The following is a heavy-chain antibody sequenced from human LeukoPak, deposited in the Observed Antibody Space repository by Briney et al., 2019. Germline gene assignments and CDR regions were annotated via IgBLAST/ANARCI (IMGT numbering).Heavy chain of an antibody. CDR3: ARTSHYVDIAATIPYGIYYFDY. J-gene: IGHJ4*02. V-gene: IGHV1-8*01. CDR1: GYTFTSYD. D-gene: IGHD5-12*01. CDR2: MNPNSGNT. Sequence: ASVKVSCKASGYTFTSYDINWVRQATGQGLEWMGWMNPNSGNTGYAQKFQGRVTMTRNISTSTAYMELRSLRSDDTAVYYCARTSHYVDIAATIPYGIYYFDYWGQGTLVTVSS.